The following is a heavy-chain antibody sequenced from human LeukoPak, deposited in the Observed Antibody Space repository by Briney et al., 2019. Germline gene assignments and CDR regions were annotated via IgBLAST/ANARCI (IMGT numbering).Heavy chain of an antibody. V-gene: IGHV1-58*01. D-gene: IGHD5-18*01. CDR2: IVVGSGNT. CDR1: GFTFTSSA. Sequence: SVKVSCKASGFTFTSSAVQWVRQARGQRLEWIGWIVVGSGNTNYAQKFQERVTITRDMSTSTAYMELSSLRSEDTAVYYCARDDTAMVTPPDYWGQGTLVTVSS. CDR3: ARDDTAMVTPPDY. J-gene: IGHJ4*02.